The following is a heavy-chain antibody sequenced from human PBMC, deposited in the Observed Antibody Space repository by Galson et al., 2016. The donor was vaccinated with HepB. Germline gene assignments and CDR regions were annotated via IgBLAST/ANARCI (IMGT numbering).Heavy chain of an antibody. D-gene: IGHD1-26*01. CDR2: ISGSGSPK. V-gene: IGHV3-11*04. Sequence: SLRLSCAASGFTFSEFYMTWIRQAPGKGLEWVSYISGSGSPKYYADSVKGRFTISRDDAKNSVFLQMNSLRAEDTAVYYRARDLMPYSSDAFDIWGQGTMVTVSS. CDR1: GFTFSEFY. CDR3: ARDLMPYSSDAFDI. J-gene: IGHJ3*02.